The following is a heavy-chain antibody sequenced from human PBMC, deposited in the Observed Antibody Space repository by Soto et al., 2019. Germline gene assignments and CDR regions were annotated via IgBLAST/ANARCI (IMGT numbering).Heavy chain of an antibody. CDR2: IWYDGSNK. CDR1: GFTFSSYG. CDR3: PRDPGRDCSSTSCYVGAFDI. V-gene: IGHV3-33*01. D-gene: IGHD2-2*01. Sequence: GGSLRLSCAASGFTFSSYGMHWVRQAPGKGLEWVAAIWYDGSNKYYADSVKGRFTISRDNSKNTLYLQMNSLRAEDTAVYYCPRDPGRDCSSTSCYVGAFDIRGQGTMVTVS. J-gene: IGHJ3*02.